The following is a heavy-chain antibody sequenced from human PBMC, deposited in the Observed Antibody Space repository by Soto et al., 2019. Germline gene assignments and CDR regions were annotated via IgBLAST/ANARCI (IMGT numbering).Heavy chain of an antibody. Sequence: GSLRLSCAASGFTFGSYGMHGVRQAPGKGLEWVAVIYYDGSGKYYADSVKGRFTISRDNSKNTLYLQMNSLRAEDTAVYYCARAAGTGTFDYWGQGSLVTVSS. CDR2: IYYDGSGK. V-gene: IGHV3-33*01. J-gene: IGHJ4*02. CDR1: GFTFGSYG. D-gene: IGHD3-9*01. CDR3: ARAAGTGTFDY.